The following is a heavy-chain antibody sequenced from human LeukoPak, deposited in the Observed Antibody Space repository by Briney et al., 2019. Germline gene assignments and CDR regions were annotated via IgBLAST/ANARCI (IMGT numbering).Heavy chain of an antibody. CDR1: GGSISSYY. CDR2: IHYTGST. D-gene: IGHD3-10*01. J-gene: IGHJ6*03. V-gene: IGHV4-59*01. CDR3: ARVFDSGSQAYFYYMDV. Sequence: PSETLSLTCTVSGGSISSYYWSWIRQSPGKGLECIGYIHYTGSTNYNPSLKSRVTISVETSKNQFSLKLKSVTAADTAVYYCARVFDSGSQAYFYYMDVWGKGTTVTISS.